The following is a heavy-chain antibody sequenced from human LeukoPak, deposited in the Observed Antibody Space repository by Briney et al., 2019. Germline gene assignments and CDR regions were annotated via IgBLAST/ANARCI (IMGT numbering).Heavy chain of an antibody. Sequence: GGSLRLSCAASGFTFSRYWMYWVRQAPGRGLVWVSHTNSDGSSTGYADSVKGRFTISRDNAKNTVYLQMNSLRAEDTAVYYCAKTTRYTPLGGSLTNWGQGTLVTVSS. V-gene: IGHV3-74*01. CDR3: AKTTRYTPLGGSLTN. J-gene: IGHJ4*02. CDR2: TNSDGSST. D-gene: IGHD1-1*01. CDR1: GFTFSRYW.